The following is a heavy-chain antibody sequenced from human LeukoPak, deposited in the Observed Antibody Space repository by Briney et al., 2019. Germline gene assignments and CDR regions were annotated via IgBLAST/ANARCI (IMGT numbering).Heavy chain of an antibody. Sequence: ASVKVSCKASGYTFTSYGISWVRRAPGQGLEWMGWISAYNGNTNYAQKLQGRVTMTTDTSTSTAYMELRSLRSDDTAVYYCARDRRDIVVVPAASFDYWGQGTLVTVSS. J-gene: IGHJ4*02. D-gene: IGHD2-2*01. CDR2: ISAYNGNT. CDR3: ARDRRDIVVVPAASFDY. V-gene: IGHV1-18*01. CDR1: GYTFTSYG.